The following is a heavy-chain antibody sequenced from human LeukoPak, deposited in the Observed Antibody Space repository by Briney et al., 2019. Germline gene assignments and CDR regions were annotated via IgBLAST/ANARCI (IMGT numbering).Heavy chain of an antibody. V-gene: IGHV4-39*07. J-gene: IGHJ4*02. D-gene: IGHD1-26*01. CDR2: IYHSGST. CDR3: AREYSGSYFDY. Sequence: TSSETLSLTCTVSGGSISSGSYYWAWIRQPPGKGLEWIGSIYHSGSTYYNPSLKSRVTISVDSSKNQFSLKLTSVTAADTAVYHCAREYSGSYFDYWGQGTLVTVSS. CDR1: GGSISSGSYY.